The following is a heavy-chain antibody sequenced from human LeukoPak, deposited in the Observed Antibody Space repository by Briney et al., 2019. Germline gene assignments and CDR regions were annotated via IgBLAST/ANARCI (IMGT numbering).Heavy chain of an antibody. CDR1: GFTFSSYA. Sequence: GGSLRLSCAASGFTFSSYAMHWVRQAPGKGLEWVAVISYDGSNKYYADSVKGRFTISRDNSKNTLYLPMDNLRAEDTAVYYCASTGDFDYWGQGTLVTVSS. V-gene: IGHV3-30-3*01. D-gene: IGHD3-10*01. CDR3: ASTGDFDY. CDR2: ISYDGSNK. J-gene: IGHJ4*02.